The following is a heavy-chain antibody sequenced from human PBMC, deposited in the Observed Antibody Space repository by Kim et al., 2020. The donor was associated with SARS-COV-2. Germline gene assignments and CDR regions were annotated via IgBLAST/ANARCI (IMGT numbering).Heavy chain of an antibody. J-gene: IGHJ4*02. Sequence: ADSVKGRFTISRDNSKNTLYLQMNSLRAEDTAVYYCARDDYGDYEYYLDYWGQGTLVTVSS. V-gene: IGHV3-30*01. D-gene: IGHD4-17*01. CDR3: ARDDYGDYEYYLDY.